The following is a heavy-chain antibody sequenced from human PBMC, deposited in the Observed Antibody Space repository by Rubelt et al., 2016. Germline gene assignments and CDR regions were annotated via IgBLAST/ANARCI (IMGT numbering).Heavy chain of an antibody. Sequence: GRSLRLSCAPSGFIFSNYAMHWVRQAPGKGLEWVAIIWYDGSDKYYSDSVKGRFTISRDNSKNTLYLQMNSLRAEDTAVYYCARRFGEPDWGGQGTLVTVSS. CDR3: ARRFGEPDW. D-gene: IGHD3-10*01. CDR1: GFIFSNYA. J-gene: IGHJ4*02. V-gene: IGHV3-33*01. CDR2: IWYDGSDK.